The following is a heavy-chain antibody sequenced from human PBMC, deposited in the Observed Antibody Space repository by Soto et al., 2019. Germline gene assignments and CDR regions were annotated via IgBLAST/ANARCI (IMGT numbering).Heavy chain of an antibody. J-gene: IGHJ5*02. CDR2: ISGSGGST. Sequence: GGSLRLSCAASGFTFSSYAMSWVRQAPGKGLEWVSAISGSGGSTYYADTVKGRFTISRDNSKNTLNLKMNSLRAEDTAVYKNAKVDPPIFGVVINHNWFDPWGQVTLVTVSS. V-gene: IGHV3-23*01. CDR1: GFTFSSYA. CDR3: AKVDPPIFGVVINHNWFDP. D-gene: IGHD3-3*01.